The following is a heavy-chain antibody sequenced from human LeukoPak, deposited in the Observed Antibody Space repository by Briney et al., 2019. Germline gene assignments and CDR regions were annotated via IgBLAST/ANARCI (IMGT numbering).Heavy chain of an antibody. D-gene: IGHD6-6*01. CDR2: ISAYNGNT. V-gene: IGHV1-18*01. CDR1: GYTFTSYG. CDR3: ARAIGAARPDGAFDI. Sequence: ASVKVSCKASGYTFTSYGISWVRQAPGQGLEWMGWISAYNGNTNYAQKLQGRVTMTTDTSTSTAYMELRSLRSDDTAVYYCARAIGAARPDGAFDIWGQGTMVTVSS. J-gene: IGHJ3*02.